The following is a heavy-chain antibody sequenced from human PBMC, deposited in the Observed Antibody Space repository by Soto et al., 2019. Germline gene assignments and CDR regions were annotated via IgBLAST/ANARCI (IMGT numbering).Heavy chain of an antibody. J-gene: IGHJ4*02. V-gene: IGHV3-21*04. CDR3: ARGKEHYDILTGYYKEYYFDY. Sequence: GGSLRLSCAASGFTFSSYSMNWVRQAPGKGLEWVSSISSSSSYIYYADSVKGRFTISRDNAKNSLYLQMNSLRAEDTAVYYCARGKEHYDILTGYYKEYYFDYWGQG. D-gene: IGHD3-9*01. CDR1: GFTFSSYS. CDR2: ISSSSSYI.